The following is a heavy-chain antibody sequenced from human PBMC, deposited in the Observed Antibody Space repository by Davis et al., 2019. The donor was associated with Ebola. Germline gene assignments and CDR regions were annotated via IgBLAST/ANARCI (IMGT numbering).Heavy chain of an antibody. V-gene: IGHV3-11*01. J-gene: IGHJ4*02. CDR2: ISGSGNTI. CDR1: GFTFSDDF. CDR3: AREGQIH. Sequence: GESLKISCAASGFTFSDDFMAWIRQAPGKVLEWVAYISGSGNTILYADSVRGRFTISRENTKNSLYLQMNGLRAEDTALYYCAREGQIHWGQGTLVTVSS.